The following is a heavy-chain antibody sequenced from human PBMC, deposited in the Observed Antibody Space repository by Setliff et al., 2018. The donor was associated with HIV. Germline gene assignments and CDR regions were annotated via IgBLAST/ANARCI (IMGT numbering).Heavy chain of an antibody. J-gene: IGHJ6*04. CDR2: INHSGST. CDR1: GGSLGGFY. D-gene: IGHD1-1*01. Sequence: SETLSLTCSVYGGSLGGFYWSWIRQSPVKGLEWIGEINHSGSTDYTPSLKSRLIISIDKYKNQLFLRLTSLTAADTAVYFCARGVPADSNFNSRYMDVWGKGTAVTVSS. CDR3: ARGVPADSNFNSRYMDV. V-gene: IGHV4-34*01.